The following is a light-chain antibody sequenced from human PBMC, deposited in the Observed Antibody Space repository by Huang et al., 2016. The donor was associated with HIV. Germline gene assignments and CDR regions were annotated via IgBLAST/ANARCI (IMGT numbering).Light chain of an antibody. Sequence: EIVLTQSPATLSLSPGERATLSCRASQGVTSYLAWYQQKPGQAPRLLIYDASNWATGIPARFSGSGSGTDFTLTISSLEPEDFAVYYCQQRSNWPRTFGQGTKVEIK. J-gene: IGKJ1*01. CDR2: DAS. CDR1: QGVTSY. V-gene: IGKV3-11*01. CDR3: QQRSNWPRT.